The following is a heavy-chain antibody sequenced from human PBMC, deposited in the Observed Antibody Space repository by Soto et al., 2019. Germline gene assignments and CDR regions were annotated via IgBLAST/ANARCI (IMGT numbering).Heavy chain of an antibody. CDR1: GFTLSSFA. CDR2: ISSSGGII. Sequence: GGSLRLSCVASGFTLSSFAMTWVRQAPGKGPEWISHISSSGGIIYYADSVKGRFTISRDNAKNSLYLQMNSLRGEDTAVYYCAREGSVSSSDYYAYYYGMDVWGQGTTVTVSS. CDR3: AREGSVSSSDYYAYYYGMDV. J-gene: IGHJ6*02. V-gene: IGHV3-48*04. D-gene: IGHD3-10*01.